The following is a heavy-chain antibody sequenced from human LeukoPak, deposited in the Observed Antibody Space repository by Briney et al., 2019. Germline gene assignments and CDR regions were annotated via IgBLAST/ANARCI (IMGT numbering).Heavy chain of an antibody. CDR2: IIPIFGTA. J-gene: IGHJ4*02. Sequence: SVKVSCKASGGTFSSYAISWVRQAPGHGLEWMGGIIPIFGTANYAQKFQGRVTITADESTSTAYMELSSLRSEDTAVYYCARGARGYYDSGPTPWYFDYWGQGTLVTVSS. V-gene: IGHV1-69*13. D-gene: IGHD3-22*01. CDR1: GGTFSSYA. CDR3: ARGARGYYDSGPTPWYFDY.